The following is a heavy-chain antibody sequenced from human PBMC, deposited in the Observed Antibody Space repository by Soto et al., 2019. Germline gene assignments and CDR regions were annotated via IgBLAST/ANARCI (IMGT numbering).Heavy chain of an antibody. CDR2: ISGSGGST. Sequence: EVQLLESGGGLVQPGGSLRLSCAASGFTFSSYAMSWVRQAPGKGLEWVSAISGSGGSTYYADSVKGRFTISRDNSKNTLYLQMNSLRAEDTAVYYCVKDRYSSGWYGWFDPWGQGTLVTVSS. J-gene: IGHJ5*02. D-gene: IGHD6-19*01. CDR3: VKDRYSSGWYGWFDP. CDR1: GFTFSSYA. V-gene: IGHV3-23*01.